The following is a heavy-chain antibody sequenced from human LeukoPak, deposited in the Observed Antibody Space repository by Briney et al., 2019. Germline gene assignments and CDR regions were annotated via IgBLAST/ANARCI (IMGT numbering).Heavy chain of an antibody. CDR1: GGSICGFN. Sequence: ASETLSLTSAVYGGSICGFNWSWMAQPPGLGREWVGELNVSGSTYYNTSLQRRVTISVETSNNPFSLMLSSVTASQTAVSFCARGHFGYSSRWYYRVYFVYCGEGTLVTVSS. CDR3: ARGHFGYSSRWYYRVYFVY. D-gene: IGHD6-19*01. J-gene: IGHJ4*02. CDR2: LNVSGST. V-gene: IGHV4-34*01.